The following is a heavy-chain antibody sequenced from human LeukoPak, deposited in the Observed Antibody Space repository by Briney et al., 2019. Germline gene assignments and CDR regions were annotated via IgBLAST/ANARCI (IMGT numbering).Heavy chain of an antibody. CDR2: IYYSGST. J-gene: IGHJ4*02. D-gene: IGHD3-10*02. CDR1: GGSISSYY. CDR3: ARHFGTAYYVTATGGGYFDY. Sequence: SETLSLTCTVSGGSISSYYWSWIRQPPGKGLEWIGYIYYSGSTNYNPSLKSRVTISVDTSKNQLSLKLSSVTAADTAVYYCARHFGTAYYVTATGGGYFDYWGQGTLVTVSS. V-gene: IGHV4-59*08.